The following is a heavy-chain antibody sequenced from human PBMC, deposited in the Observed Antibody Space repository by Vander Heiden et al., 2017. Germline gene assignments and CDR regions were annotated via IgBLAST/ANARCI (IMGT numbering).Heavy chain of an antibody. CDR3: AREEGRRSDIVVVVAATPIWFDP. CDR1: GGSISSSSYY. V-gene: IGHV4-39*02. J-gene: IGHJ5*02. D-gene: IGHD2-15*01. CDR2: IYYSGST. Sequence: QLQLQESGPGLVKPSETLSLTCTVSGGSISSSSYYWGWIRQPPGKGLEWIGSIYYSGSTYYNPSLKSRVTISVDTSKNQFSLKLSSVTAADTAVYYCAREEGRRSDIVVVVAATPIWFDPWGQGTLVTVSS.